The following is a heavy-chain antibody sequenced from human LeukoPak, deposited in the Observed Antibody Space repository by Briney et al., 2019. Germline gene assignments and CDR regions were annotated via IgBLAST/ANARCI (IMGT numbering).Heavy chain of an antibody. D-gene: IGHD3-22*01. CDR1: GYSISSGYY. CDR3: ARFPEYYYDSSGYYGGNDAFDI. J-gene: IGHJ3*02. Sequence: SETLSLTCTVSGYSISSGYYWGWIRQPPGKGLEWIGSIYHSGSTYYNPSLKSRVTISVDTSRNQFSLKLSSVTAADTAVYYCARFPEYYYDSSGYYGGNDAFDIWGQGTMVTVSS. V-gene: IGHV4-38-2*02. CDR2: IYHSGST.